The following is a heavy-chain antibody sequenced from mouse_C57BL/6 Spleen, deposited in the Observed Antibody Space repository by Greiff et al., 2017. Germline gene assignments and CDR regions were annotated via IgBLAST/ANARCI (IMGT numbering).Heavy chain of an antibody. CDR2: IDPSDSYT. D-gene: IGHD2-2*01. CDR1: GYTFTSYW. CDR3: ARRDYVYGGGY. J-gene: IGHJ2*01. Sequence: QVQLQQPGAELVKPGASVKLSCKASGYTFTSYWMQWVKQRPGQGLEWIGEIDPSDSYTNYNHKFKGKATLTVDTSSSTAYMQLSSLTSEDSAVYYCARRDYVYGGGYWGKSTTLTVSS. V-gene: IGHV1-50*01.